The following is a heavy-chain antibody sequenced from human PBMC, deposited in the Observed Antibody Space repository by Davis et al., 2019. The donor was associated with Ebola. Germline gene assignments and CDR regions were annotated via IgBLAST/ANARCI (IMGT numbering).Heavy chain of an antibody. V-gene: IGHV4-34*01. D-gene: IGHD3-10*01. J-gene: IGHJ4*02. CDR2: INHSGST. CDR3: ARGVRRVIGY. Sequence: SQTLSLTCAVYGGSFSGYYWSWIRQPPGKGLEWIGEINHSGSTNYNPSLKSRVTISVDTSKNQFSLKLSSVTAADTAVYYCARGVRRVIGYWGQGTLVTVSS. CDR1: GGSFSGYY.